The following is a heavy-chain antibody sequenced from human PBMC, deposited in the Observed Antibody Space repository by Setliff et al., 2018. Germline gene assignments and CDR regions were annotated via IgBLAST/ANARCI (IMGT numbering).Heavy chain of an antibody. CDR2: INPNSGGT. Sequence: ASVKVSCKASGYTFTGYYMHWVRQAPGQGLEWMGWINPNSGGTNYAQKFQGWVTMTRDTSISTAYMELNSLRAEDTAVYYCAGDGGEYWGQGTLVTVSS. CDR1: GYTFTGYY. J-gene: IGHJ4*02. V-gene: IGHV1-2*04. D-gene: IGHD3-16*01. CDR3: AGDGGEY.